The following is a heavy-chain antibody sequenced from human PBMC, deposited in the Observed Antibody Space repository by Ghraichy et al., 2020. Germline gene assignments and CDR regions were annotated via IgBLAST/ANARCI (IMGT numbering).Heavy chain of an antibody. D-gene: IGHD6-13*01. Sequence: GESLNISCAASGFTFNSYGIHWVRQAPGKGLEWVAVISYDGSNKYYADSVKGRFTISRDNSKNTLYLQMSSLGSEDTAVDYCANSETSWYAVGYVDYWGQGTLVTVSS. CDR3: ANSETSWYAVGYVDY. V-gene: IGHV3-30*18. J-gene: IGHJ4*02. CDR2: ISYDGSNK. CDR1: GFTFNSYG.